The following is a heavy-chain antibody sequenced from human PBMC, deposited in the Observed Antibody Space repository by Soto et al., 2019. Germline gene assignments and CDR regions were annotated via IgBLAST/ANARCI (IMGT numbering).Heavy chain of an antibody. D-gene: IGHD7-27*01. CDR1: GFTFGSYA. Sequence: QVQLVESGGGVVQPGRSLRLSCAASGFTFGSYAMHWVRQAPGKGLEWVAVISYDGSNKYYADSVKGRFTISRDNSKNTLYLQMNSLRAEDTAVYYCARVPRLALTRGLGKDYGMDVWGQGTTVTVSS. J-gene: IGHJ6*02. CDR2: ISYDGSNK. CDR3: ARVPRLALTRGLGKDYGMDV. V-gene: IGHV3-30-3*01.